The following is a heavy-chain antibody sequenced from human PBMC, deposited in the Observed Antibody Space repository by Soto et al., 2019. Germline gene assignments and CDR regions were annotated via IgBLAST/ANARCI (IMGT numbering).Heavy chain of an antibody. D-gene: IGHD3-10*01. J-gene: IGHJ3*02. Sequence: PGGSLRLSCAASGFTFSSYAMSWVRQAPGKGLEWVSLISWDGSGTYYADSVKGRFTISRDNSKNSLYLQMNSLRTEDTALYYCAKDFYYGSGSYTGSGAFDIWGQGTMVTVSS. CDR3: AKDFYYGSGSYTGSGAFDI. CDR1: GFTFSSYA. V-gene: IGHV3-43*02. CDR2: ISWDGSGT.